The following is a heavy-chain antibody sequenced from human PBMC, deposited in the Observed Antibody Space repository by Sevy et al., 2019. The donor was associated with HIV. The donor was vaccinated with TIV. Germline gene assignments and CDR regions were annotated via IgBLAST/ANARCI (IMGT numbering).Heavy chain of an antibody. CDR1: GGSFSGYF. CDR2: INHTGTL. D-gene: IGHD2-2*01. V-gene: IGHV4-34*01. J-gene: IGHJ4*02. CDR3: ARGRQTYVVVVPSTVPFAN. Sequence: SETLSLTCAVYGGSFSGYFWNWIRQSPGKGLEWIGEINHTGTLKYNPSLKSRVTISVDASKNQLSLHLSSVTAADTAIYYCARGRQTYVVVVPSTVPFANWGQGTLVTVSS.